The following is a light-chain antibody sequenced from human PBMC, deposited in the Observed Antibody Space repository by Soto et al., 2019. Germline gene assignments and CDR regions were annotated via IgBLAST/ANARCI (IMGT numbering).Light chain of an antibody. CDR1: SSDVWSFNF. CDR2: EVT. J-gene: IGLJ1*01. V-gene: IGLV2-23*02. Sequence: QSARTQPASVSGSPGQSITISCTRPSSDVWSFNFVSWYQQHPDKAPQVLIYEVTKRPPGVSNRFSGSTSGNTASLTISGLQADDYADSDCCSDATSSSYVFGTGTNVT. CDR3: CSDATSSSYV.